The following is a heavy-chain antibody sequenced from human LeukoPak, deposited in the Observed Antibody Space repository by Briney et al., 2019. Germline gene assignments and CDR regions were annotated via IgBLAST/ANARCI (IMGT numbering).Heavy chain of an antibody. V-gene: IGHV3-23*01. D-gene: IGHD5-24*01. Sequence: GGSLRLSCAASGFTFSPYALNWVRQAPGKGLEWVASISEYDGRTFYADSVNGRFTISRDNSRNTLYLQMDSLRAEDTAVYFCARRGGSDGWGDFDYWGQGTLVTVSS. CDR3: ARRGGSDGWGDFDY. CDR1: GFTFSPYA. CDR2: ISEYDGRT. J-gene: IGHJ4*02.